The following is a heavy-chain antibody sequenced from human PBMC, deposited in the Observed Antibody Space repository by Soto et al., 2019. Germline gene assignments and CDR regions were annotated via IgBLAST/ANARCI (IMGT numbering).Heavy chain of an antibody. V-gene: IGHV1-69*02. CDR1: GGTFSSYT. CDR2: IIPILGIA. D-gene: IGHD3-9*01. Sequence: SVKVSCKASGGTFSSYTMSWVRQAPGQGLEWMGRIIPILGIANYAQKFQGRVTITADKSTSTAYMELSSLRSEDTAVYYCARGPGYDILTGYHDAFDIWGQGTTVT. CDR3: ARGPGYDILTGYHDAFDI. J-gene: IGHJ3*02.